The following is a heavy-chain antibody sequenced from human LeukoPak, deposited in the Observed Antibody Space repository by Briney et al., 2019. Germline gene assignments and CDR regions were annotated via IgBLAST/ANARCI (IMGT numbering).Heavy chain of an antibody. CDR2: IKPDGSDT. Sequence: GGSLRLSCEASGFIFSSYWMGWVRQAPGKGLEWVANIKPDGSDTYYVDSVKGRFTISRDNAKESMFLQMNSLRAEETAVYHCVRWGVEAGMDSWGQGTLVTVSS. CDR1: GFIFSSYW. CDR3: VRWGVEAGMDS. D-gene: IGHD6-19*01. V-gene: IGHV3-7*01. J-gene: IGHJ4*02.